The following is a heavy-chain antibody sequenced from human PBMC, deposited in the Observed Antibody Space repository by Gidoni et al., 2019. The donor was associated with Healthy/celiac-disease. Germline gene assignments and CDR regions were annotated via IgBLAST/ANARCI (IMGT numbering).Heavy chain of an antibody. CDR2: ISGSGGST. D-gene: IGHD6-13*01. V-gene: IGHV3-23*04. Sequence: EVQLVESGGGLVQPGGSLRLSCAASGFTFSSYAMSWVRQAPGKGLEWVAAISGSGGSTYYADSVKGRFTISRDNSKNTLYLQMNSLRAEDTAVYYCAKDKAPTYYTIAAAGTSLDYWGQGTLVTVSS. J-gene: IGHJ4*02. CDR3: AKDKAPTYYTIAAAGTSLDY. CDR1: GFTFSSYA.